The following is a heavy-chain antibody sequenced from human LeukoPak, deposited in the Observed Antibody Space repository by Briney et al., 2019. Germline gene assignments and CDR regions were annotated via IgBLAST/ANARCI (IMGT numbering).Heavy chain of an antibody. V-gene: IGHV4-31*03. D-gene: IGHD3-10*01. CDR2: INYSGST. J-gene: IGHJ4*02. CDR1: GSSSSSGGYY. Sequence: PSETLSLTCTVSGSSSSSGGYYWSWIRQHPRKGLEWVGYINYSGSTYYTPSLKSRVTISVDTSKNQFSLKLSSVTAADTAVYYCARGPFTMVRGVIITTTFDYWGQGTLVTVSS. CDR3: ARGPFTMVRGVIITTTFDY.